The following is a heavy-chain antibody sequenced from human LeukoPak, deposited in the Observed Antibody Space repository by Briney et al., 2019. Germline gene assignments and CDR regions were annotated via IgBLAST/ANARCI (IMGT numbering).Heavy chain of an antibody. V-gene: IGHV4-59*01. D-gene: IGHD5-12*01. CDR3: ARGVAGYGPYDY. CDR1: GGSISGYY. CDR2: MYYSGST. J-gene: IGHJ4*02. Sequence: SETLSLTCTVSGGSISGYYWSWIRQPPGKGLEWIGYMYYSGSTNYNPSLKSRVTISLDTPKNQFSLRLNSVTAADTAVYYCARGVAGYGPYDYWGQGTLVTVSS.